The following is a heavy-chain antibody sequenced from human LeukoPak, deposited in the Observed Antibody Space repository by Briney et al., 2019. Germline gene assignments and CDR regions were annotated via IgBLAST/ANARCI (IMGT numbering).Heavy chain of an antibody. D-gene: IGHD2-21*01. CDR3: ARHKIEYYYYGMDV. V-gene: IGHV4-39*01. Sequence: SETLSLTCTISGASMSSVSYYWDWIRQPPGKGLEWIGNIYYSGNTHYNPSLKSRVTISLDTSKNQFSLNLRSVTAADTAVYYCARHKIEYYYYGMDVWGQGTTVTVSS. CDR2: IYYSGNT. J-gene: IGHJ6*02. CDR1: GASMSSVSYY.